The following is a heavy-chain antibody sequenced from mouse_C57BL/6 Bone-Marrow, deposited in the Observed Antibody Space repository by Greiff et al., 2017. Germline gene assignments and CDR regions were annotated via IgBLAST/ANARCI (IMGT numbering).Heavy chain of an antibody. CDR1: GYTFTSYW. J-gene: IGHJ4*01. CDR3: ARKEEYYYGSSYNYAMDY. Sequence: QVQLQQPGAELVRPGTSVKLSCKASGYTFTSYWMHWVKQRPGQGLEWIGVIDPSDSYTNYNQKFKGKATLTVDTSSSTAYMQLSSLTSEDSAVYYCARKEEYYYGSSYNYAMDYWGQGTSVTVSS. CDR2: IDPSDSYT. D-gene: IGHD1-1*01. V-gene: IGHV1-59*01.